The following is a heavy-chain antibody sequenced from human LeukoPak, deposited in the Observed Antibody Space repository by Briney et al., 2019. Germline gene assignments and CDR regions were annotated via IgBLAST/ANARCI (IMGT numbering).Heavy chain of an antibody. CDR2: INHSGST. D-gene: IGHD6-6*01. Sequence: PSETLSPTCAVYGGSFSGYYWSWVRQPPGKGLEWIGEINHSGSTNYNPSLKSRVTISVDTSKNQFSLKLSSVTAADTAVYYCASAYSSSSHWFDPWGQGTLVTVSS. J-gene: IGHJ5*02. CDR1: GGSFSGYY. V-gene: IGHV4-34*01. CDR3: ASAYSSSSHWFDP.